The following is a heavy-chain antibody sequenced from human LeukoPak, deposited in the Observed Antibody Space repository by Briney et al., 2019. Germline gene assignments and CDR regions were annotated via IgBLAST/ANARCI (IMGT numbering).Heavy chain of an antibody. V-gene: IGHV3-7*01. CDR1: GLTFSSYW. CDR3: APEIES. J-gene: IGHJ4*02. Sequence: GGSLGLSCAASGLTFSSYWMSWVRQAPGKGLEWVASIKQDGSEKYYMDSVKRRFTISRDNAKNSLYLQMNSLRAEDTAVYYCAPEIESWREGALLGVSS. CDR2: IKQDGSEK. D-gene: IGHD5-24*01.